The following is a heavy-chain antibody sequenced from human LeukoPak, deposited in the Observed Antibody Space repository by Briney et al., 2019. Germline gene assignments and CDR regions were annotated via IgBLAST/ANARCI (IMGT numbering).Heavy chain of an antibody. V-gene: IGHV3-30*04. CDR2: ISYNGRNE. J-gene: IGHJ4*02. Sequence: QPGGSLRLSCVGSGFDFSSYTMNWVRQAPGKGLEWLTFISYNGRNEFYADSVKGRFTISRDDAKNSLYLQMNSLRAEDTAVYYCATDYSYGFLDYWGQGTLVTVSS. D-gene: IGHD5-18*01. CDR3: ATDYSYGFLDY. CDR1: GFDFSSYT.